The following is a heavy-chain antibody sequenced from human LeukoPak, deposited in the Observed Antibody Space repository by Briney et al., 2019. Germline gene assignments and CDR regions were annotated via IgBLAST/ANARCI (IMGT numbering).Heavy chain of an antibody. CDR2: IYYSGST. J-gene: IGHJ4*02. D-gene: IGHD6-6*01. CDR3: ARDSSVPPFDY. CDR1: GGSISSYY. Sequence: SETLSLTCTVSGGSISSYYWSWIRQPPGKGLEWIGYIYYSGSTNYNPSLKSRVTISVDTSKNQFSLKLSSVTAADTAVYYCARDSSVPPFDYWGQGTLVTVSS. V-gene: IGHV4-59*12.